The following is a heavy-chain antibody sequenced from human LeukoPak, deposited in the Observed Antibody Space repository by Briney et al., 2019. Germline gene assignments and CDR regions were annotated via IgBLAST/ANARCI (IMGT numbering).Heavy chain of an antibody. CDR3: ARVGNGYVTF. V-gene: IGHV3-21*06. J-gene: IGHJ4*02. D-gene: IGHD3-16*01. CDR2: ISASSNYI. Sequence: GGSLRLSCAASGFTFSVTIMYCVHQAPGKGLKWVSFISASSNYIYYADSVKGRFTISRDNAQNSLYLQMNSLRAEDTAVYFCARVGNGYVTFWGQGTLVTVSS. CDR1: GFTFSVTI.